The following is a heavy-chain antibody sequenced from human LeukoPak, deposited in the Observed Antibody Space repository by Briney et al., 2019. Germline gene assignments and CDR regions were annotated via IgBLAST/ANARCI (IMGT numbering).Heavy chain of an antibody. V-gene: IGHV4-59*01. CDR2: IYYSGST. CDR3: ARVAYYYDSSGSRTHDYYFDY. CDR1: GGSISSYY. J-gene: IGHJ4*02. Sequence: SETLSLTCTVSGGSISSYYWSWIRQPPGKGLEWIGYIYYSGSTNYNPSLKSRVTISVDTSKNQFSLKLSSVTAADTAVYYCARVAYYYDSSGSRTHDYYFDYWGQGTLVTVSS. D-gene: IGHD3-22*01.